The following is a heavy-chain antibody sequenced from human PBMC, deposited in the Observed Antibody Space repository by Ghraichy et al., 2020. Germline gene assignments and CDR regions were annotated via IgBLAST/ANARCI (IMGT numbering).Heavy chain of an antibody. Sequence: SETLSLTCTVSGGSISSSSYYWGWIRQPPGKGLEWIGSIYYSGSTYYNPSLKSRVTISVDTSKNQFSLKLSSVTAADTAVYYCAKRDGDYWYFDLWGRGTLVTVSS. CDR1: GGSISSSSYY. CDR3: AKRDGDYWYFDL. V-gene: IGHV4-39*01. D-gene: IGHD4-17*01. CDR2: IYYSGST. J-gene: IGHJ2*01.